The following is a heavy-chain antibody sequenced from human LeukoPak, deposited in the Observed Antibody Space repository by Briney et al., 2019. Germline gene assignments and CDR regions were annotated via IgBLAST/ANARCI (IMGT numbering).Heavy chain of an antibody. Sequence: SVKVSCKASGGTFSSYAISWVRQAPGQGLEWMGRIIPILGIANYAQKFQGRVTITADKSTSTAYMELSSLRSKDTAVYYCAEGGGYSYGYLDYWGQGTLVTVSS. CDR2: IIPILGIA. CDR1: GGTFSSYA. J-gene: IGHJ4*02. V-gene: IGHV1-69*04. D-gene: IGHD5-18*01. CDR3: AEGGGYSYGYLDY.